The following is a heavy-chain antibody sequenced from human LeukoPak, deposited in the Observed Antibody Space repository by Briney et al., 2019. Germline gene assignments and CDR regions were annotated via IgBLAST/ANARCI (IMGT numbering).Heavy chain of an antibody. CDR3: ARDTVSDDILTGWHWFDP. D-gene: IGHD3-9*01. Sequence: GASVKVSCEASGGTFSSYGISWVRQAPGQGLEWMGWISAYNGNTNYAQKLQGRVTMTTDTSTSTAYMELRSLRSDDTAVYYCARDTVSDDILTGWHWFDPWGQGTLVTVSS. CDR1: GGTFSSYG. J-gene: IGHJ5*02. V-gene: IGHV1-18*01. CDR2: ISAYNGNT.